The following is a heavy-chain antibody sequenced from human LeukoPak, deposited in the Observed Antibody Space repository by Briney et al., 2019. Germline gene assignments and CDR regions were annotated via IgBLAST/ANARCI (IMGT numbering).Heavy chain of an antibody. J-gene: IGHJ3*02. CDR2: ISSSSSYT. CDR3: AREKLELRHAFDI. Sequence: GGSLRLSCAASGFIVSDNYMSWIRQAPGKGLEWVSYISSSSSYTNYADSVKGRFTISRDNAKNSLYLQMNSLRAEDTAVYYCAREKLELRHAFDIWGQGTMVTVSS. CDR1: GFIVSDNY. V-gene: IGHV3-11*06. D-gene: IGHD1-7*01.